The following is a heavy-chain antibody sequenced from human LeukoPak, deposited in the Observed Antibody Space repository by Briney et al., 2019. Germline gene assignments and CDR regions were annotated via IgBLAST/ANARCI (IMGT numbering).Heavy chain of an antibody. Sequence: PGGSLRLSCAASGFTFSTYWMTWVRQAPGKGLEWVANINQDGTEKNYVDSVKGRLTISRDNAENSLYLQMNSLRAEDTAVYYCARLRGGYRLYWGQGTLVTVSS. D-gene: IGHD5-24*01. CDR3: ARLRGGYRLY. V-gene: IGHV3-7*02. J-gene: IGHJ4*02. CDR2: INQDGTEK. CDR1: GFTFSTYW.